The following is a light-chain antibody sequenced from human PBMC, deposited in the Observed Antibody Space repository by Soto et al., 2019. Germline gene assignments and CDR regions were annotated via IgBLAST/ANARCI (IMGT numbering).Light chain of an antibody. V-gene: IGKV3-20*01. CDR1: QSVTSSS. CDR3: QQYGSSPLT. Sequence: EIVLTQSPGTLSLSPGERATLSCRASQSVTSSSLAWYQQKPGQAPSLLIYGASSRSPGILDRFSGSGSGTDFTLTISRLEPEDSGVYYCQQYGSSPLTFGGGTKVELK. J-gene: IGKJ4*01. CDR2: GAS.